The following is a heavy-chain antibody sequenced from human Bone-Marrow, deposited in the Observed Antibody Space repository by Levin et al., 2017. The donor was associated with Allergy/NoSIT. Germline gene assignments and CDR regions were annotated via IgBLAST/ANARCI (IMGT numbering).Heavy chain of an antibody. J-gene: IGHJ5*02. CDR3: ANYYYDSSGYPFDP. CDR2: ISYDGSNK. Sequence: GGSLRLSCAASGFTFSSYGMHWVRQAPGKGLEWVAVISYDGSNKYYADSVKGRFTISRDNSKNTLYLQMNSLRAEDTAVYYCANYYYDSSGYPFDPWGQGTLVTVSS. CDR1: GFTFSSYG. D-gene: IGHD3-22*01. V-gene: IGHV3-30*18.